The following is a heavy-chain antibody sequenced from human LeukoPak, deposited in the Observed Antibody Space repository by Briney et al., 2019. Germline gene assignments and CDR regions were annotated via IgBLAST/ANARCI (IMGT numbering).Heavy chain of an antibody. CDR3: ARDLNCGGDCYENY. J-gene: IGHJ4*02. Sequence: GGSLRLSCAASGFTFDDYGMSWVRQAPGKGLEWVSGINWNGGSTGYADSVKGRFTISRDNAKNSLYLQMNSLRAEDTAVYYCARDLNCGGDCYENYWGQGTLVTVSS. CDR1: GFTFDDYG. D-gene: IGHD2-21*02. CDR2: INWNGGST. V-gene: IGHV3-20*04.